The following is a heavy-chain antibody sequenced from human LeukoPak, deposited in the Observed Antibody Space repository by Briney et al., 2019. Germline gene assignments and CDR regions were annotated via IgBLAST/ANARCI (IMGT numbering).Heavy chain of an antibody. D-gene: IGHD5-24*01. V-gene: IGHV4-4*07. J-gene: IGHJ4*02. CDR2: IYATET. Sequence: SETLSLTCNVSGASVSDYYWSWIRQSAGKGLEWIGRIYATETDFNPSLKSRLTMSIDTSKNQFSLKLRSVTAADTGVYYCARHQGWLQWEYWGQGTLVTVSS. CDR3: ARHQGWLQWEY. CDR1: GASVSDYY.